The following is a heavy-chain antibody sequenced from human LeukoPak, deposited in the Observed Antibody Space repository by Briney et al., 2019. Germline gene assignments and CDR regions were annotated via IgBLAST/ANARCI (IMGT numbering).Heavy chain of an antibody. CDR1: GGSISSYY. D-gene: IGHD3-10*01. CDR3: ARLCSLVWMVRGVESDD. J-gene: IGHJ4*02. V-gene: IGHV4-59*01. Sequence: SETLSLTCTVSGGSISSYYWSWIRQPPRKGLEWIGYVYYSGSTNYNPSLKSRVTISVDTSKNQFSLKLSSVTAAYTAVYYCARLCSLVWMVRGVESDDSGQGTLVTVSS. CDR2: VYYSGST.